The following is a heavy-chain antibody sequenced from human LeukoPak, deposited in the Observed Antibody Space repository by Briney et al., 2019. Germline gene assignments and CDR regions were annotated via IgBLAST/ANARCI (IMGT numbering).Heavy chain of an antibody. D-gene: IGHD3-9*01. CDR3: ASRKHYYDILTGYGY. CDR1: GGSFSGYY. Sequence: PSETLSLTCAVYGGSFSGYYWSWIRQPPGKGLEWIGEINHSGSTNYNPSLKSRVTISVDTSKNQFSLKLNSVTAADTAVYYCASRKHYYDILTGYGYWGQGTLVTVSS. CDR2: INHSGST. V-gene: IGHV4-34*01. J-gene: IGHJ4*02.